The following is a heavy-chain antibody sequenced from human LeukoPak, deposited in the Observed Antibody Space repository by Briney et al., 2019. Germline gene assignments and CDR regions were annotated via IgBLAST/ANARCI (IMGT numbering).Heavy chain of an antibody. CDR2: IYYSGST. Sequence: SETLSLTCTVSAGSISSYYWSWIRQPPEKGLEWIGYIYYSGSTNYNPSLKSRVTISVDTSKNQFSLKLSSVTAADTAVYYCARGVGAYYMDVWGKGTTVTISS. CDR3: ARGVGAYYMDV. D-gene: IGHD1-26*01. V-gene: IGHV4-59*08. CDR1: AGSISSYY. J-gene: IGHJ6*03.